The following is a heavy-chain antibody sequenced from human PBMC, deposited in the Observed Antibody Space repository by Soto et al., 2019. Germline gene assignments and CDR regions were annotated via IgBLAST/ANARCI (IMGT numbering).Heavy chain of an antibody. D-gene: IGHD6-13*01. CDR2: INHSGST. V-gene: IGHV4-34*01. J-gene: IGHJ5*02. CDR1: GVTFSGYY. CDR3: ARGPIAAAGRGGNWFDP. Sequence: SDTRSLTCAVDGVTFSGYYWSWIRQPQGKGLERIGEINHSGSTNYTPSLKSRVTISVDTSKHQFSLKLGSVTAAETAVYYCARGPIAAAGRGGNWFDPWGQGNLVTLSS.